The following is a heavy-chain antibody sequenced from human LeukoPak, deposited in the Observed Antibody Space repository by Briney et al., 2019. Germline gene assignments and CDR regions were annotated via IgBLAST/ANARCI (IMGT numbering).Heavy chain of an antibody. CDR3: AKLAVVTFDY. CDR2: ITGNSNYI. J-gene: IGHJ4*02. CDR1: GFTFSIYS. Sequence: GGSLRLSCAASGFTFSIYSINWVRQAPGKGLEWVSFITGNSNYIYYADSVKGRFTISRDNSKNTLYLQMNSLRAEDTAVYYCAKLAVVTFDYWGQGTLVTVSS. V-gene: IGHV3-21*01. D-gene: IGHD2-21*02.